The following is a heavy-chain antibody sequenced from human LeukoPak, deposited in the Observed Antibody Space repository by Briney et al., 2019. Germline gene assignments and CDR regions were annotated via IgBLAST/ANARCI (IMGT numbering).Heavy chain of an antibody. Sequence: KSSETLSLTCTVSGGSISSGSYYWSWIRQPAGKGLEWIGRIHTSGSTNYNPSLKSRVTISVDTSKNQFSLKLSSVTAADTAVYYCARDPIYYDSSGYPSYYYYGMDVWGQGTTVTVSS. V-gene: IGHV4-61*02. J-gene: IGHJ6*02. CDR3: ARDPIYYDSSGYPSYYYYGMDV. CDR2: IHTSGST. D-gene: IGHD3-22*01. CDR1: GGSISSGSYY.